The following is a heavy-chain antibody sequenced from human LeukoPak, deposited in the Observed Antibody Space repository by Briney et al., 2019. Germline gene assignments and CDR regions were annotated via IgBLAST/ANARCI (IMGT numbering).Heavy chain of an antibody. J-gene: IGHJ4*02. V-gene: IGHV3-11*01. D-gene: IGHD2-8*01. CDR1: GFTFSDYY. Sequence: GGSLRLSCAASGFTFSDYYMSWIRQAPGKGLEWVSYISSSGSTIYYADSVKGRFTISRDNAKNSLYLQMNSLRAEDTAVYYCARLMFLWPPIYFDYWGQGTLVTVSS. CDR2: ISSSGSTI. CDR3: ARLMFLWPPIYFDY.